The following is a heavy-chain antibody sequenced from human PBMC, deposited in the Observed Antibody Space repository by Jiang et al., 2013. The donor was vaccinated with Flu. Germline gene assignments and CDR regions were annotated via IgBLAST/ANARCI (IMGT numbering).Heavy chain of an antibody. D-gene: IGHD6-19*01. Sequence: GPGLVKPSETLSLTCTVSGGSISSSSYYWGWIRQPPGKGLEWIGSIYYSGSTYYNPSLKSRVTISVDTSKNQFSLKLSSVTAADTAVYYCARQSKQWLVGSFDYWGQGTLVTVSS. J-gene: IGHJ4*02. V-gene: IGHV4-39*07. CDR2: IYYSGST. CDR1: GGSISSSSYY. CDR3: ARQSKQWLVGSFDY.